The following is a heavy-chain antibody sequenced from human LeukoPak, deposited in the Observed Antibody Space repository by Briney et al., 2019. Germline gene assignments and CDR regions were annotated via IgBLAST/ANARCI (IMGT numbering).Heavy chain of an antibody. Sequence: PGGSLRLSCAASGFTVSSNYMSWVRQAPGKGLEWVSVIYSGGSTYYADSVKGRFTISRDNSKNTLYLQMNSLRAEDTAVYYCACGYYEKAFDIWGKGATVTVSS. CDR2: IYSGGST. J-gene: IGHJ6*04. V-gene: IGHV3-53*01. D-gene: IGHD3-3*01. CDR3: ACGYYEKAFDI. CDR1: GFTVSSNY.